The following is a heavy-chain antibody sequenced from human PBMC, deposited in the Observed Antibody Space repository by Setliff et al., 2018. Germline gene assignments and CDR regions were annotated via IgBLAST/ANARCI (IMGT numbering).Heavy chain of an antibody. CDR2: INPSSDAT. Sequence: ASVKVSCKASGYTFTGYYMHWVRQAPGQGLEWMGRINPSSDATIYAQKFQGRVTMTSDTSISTAYMELGRLRSDDTAVYFCARDGGGDSDAFDIWGQGTMVTVSS. CDR3: ARDGGGDSDAFDI. J-gene: IGHJ3*02. V-gene: IGHV1-2*06. D-gene: IGHD3-16*01. CDR1: GYTFTGYY.